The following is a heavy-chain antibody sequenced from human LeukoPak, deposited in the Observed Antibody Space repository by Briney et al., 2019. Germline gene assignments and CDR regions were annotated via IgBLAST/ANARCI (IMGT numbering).Heavy chain of an antibody. V-gene: IGHV1-46*01. D-gene: IGHD6-13*01. Sequence: ASVKVSCKASGYTFTSYYMHWARQAPGQGLEWMGIINPSGGSTSYTQKFQGRVTMTRDTSTSTVYMELSSLRSEDTAVYYYAREGISSSIDYWGQGTLVTVSS. CDR3: AREGISSSIDY. J-gene: IGHJ4*02. CDR1: GYTFTSYY. CDR2: INPSGGST.